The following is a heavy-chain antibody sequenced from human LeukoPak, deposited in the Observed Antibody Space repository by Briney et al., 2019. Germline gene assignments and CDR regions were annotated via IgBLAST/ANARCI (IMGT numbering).Heavy chain of an antibody. CDR2: MNPNSGNT. CDR3: ARARLTTVPAAMYYMDV. Sequence: ASVKVSCKASGYTFTSYDIDWVRQATGQGLEWMGWMNPNSGNTGYAQKFQGRVTMTRNTSISTAYMELSSLRSEDTAVYYCARARLTTVPAAMYYMDVWGKGTTVTVSS. V-gene: IGHV1-8*01. J-gene: IGHJ6*03. CDR1: GYTFTSYD. D-gene: IGHD2-2*01.